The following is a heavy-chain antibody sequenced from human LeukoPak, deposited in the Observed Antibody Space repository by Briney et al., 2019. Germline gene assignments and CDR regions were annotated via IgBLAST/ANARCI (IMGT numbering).Heavy chain of an antibody. CDR3: ARVRVGATYGGAFDI. D-gene: IGHD1-26*01. CDR2: IRYDGSNK. Sequence: AGGSLRLSCAASGFTFSNYGMHWVRQAPGKGLEWVAFIRYDGSNKYYADSVKGRFTISRDDAKNSLYLQMNSLRAEDTAVYSCARVRVGATYGGAFDIWGQGTMVTVSS. CDR1: GFTFSNYG. V-gene: IGHV3-30*02. J-gene: IGHJ3*02.